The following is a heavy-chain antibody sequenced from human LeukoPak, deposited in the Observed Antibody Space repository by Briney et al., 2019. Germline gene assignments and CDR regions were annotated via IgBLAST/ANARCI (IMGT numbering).Heavy chain of an antibody. V-gene: IGHV1-18*01. CDR2: ISAYNGNT. CDR3: ARVLSVVVVITNWFDP. J-gene: IGHJ5*02. CDR1: GYTFTSYG. Sequence: ASVKVSCKASGYTFTSYGISWVRQAPGQGLEWMGWISAYNGNTNYAQKLQGRVTTTTDTSTSTAYMELRGLRSDDTAVYYCARVLSVVVVITNWFDPWGQGTLVTVSS. D-gene: IGHD3-22*01.